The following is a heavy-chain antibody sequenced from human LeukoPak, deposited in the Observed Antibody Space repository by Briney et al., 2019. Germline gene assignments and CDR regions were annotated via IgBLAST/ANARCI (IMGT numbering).Heavy chain of an antibody. CDR3: VSDLCGGDDQ. D-gene: IGHD3-3*01. Sequence: GGSLRLSCAASGFTFSNAWMSWVRHAPGKGLVWVSRIDEDGKTIDYADSVKGRFTISRDNAKDTLYLQMSSLRDEDTAVYYCVSDLCGGDDQWGRGTLVTVSS. V-gene: IGHV3-74*01. J-gene: IGHJ5*02. CDR2: IDEDGKTI. CDR1: GFTFSNAW.